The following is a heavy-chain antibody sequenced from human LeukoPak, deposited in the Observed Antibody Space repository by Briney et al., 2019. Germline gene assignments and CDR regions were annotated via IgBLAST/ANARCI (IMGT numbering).Heavy chain of an antibody. J-gene: IGHJ5*02. CDR2: IYYSGST. CDR1: GGSISSSRYY. CDR3: PRHESRYYDFWSGYYMSWFDP. D-gene: IGHD3-3*01. V-gene: IGHV4-39*01. Sequence: SETLSLTCTVSGGSISSSRYYWGWIRQPPGKGLEWIGSIYYSGSTYYNPSLKSRVTISVDTSKNQFSLKLSSVSAADTAVCYCPRHESRYYDFWSGYYMSWFDPWGQGTLVTVSS.